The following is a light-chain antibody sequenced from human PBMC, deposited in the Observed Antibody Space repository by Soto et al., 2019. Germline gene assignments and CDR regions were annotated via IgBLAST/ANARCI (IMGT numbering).Light chain of an antibody. CDR3: CSYGGTYNLI. V-gene: IGLV2-11*01. J-gene: IGLJ2*01. CDR2: DVT. CDR1: GSDVAGYNY. Sequence: QSALTQPRSVSGSPGQSVTISCTGTGSDVAGYNYVSWYQQHPGKAPKLMIYDVTKRPSGVPDRFSGSKSGNTASLTISGLQAEDEADYYCCSYGGTYNLIFGGGTKATVL.